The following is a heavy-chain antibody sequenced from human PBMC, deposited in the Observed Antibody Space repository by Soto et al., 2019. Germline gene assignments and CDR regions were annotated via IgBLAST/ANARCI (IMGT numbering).Heavy chain of an antibody. V-gene: IGHV4-39*01. D-gene: IGHD3-9*01. Sequence: QLQLQESGPGLVKPSETLSLTCSVSDDSINSDKYYWGWIRQPPGKGLEWIGSIYYRGNAYYNPSLQPRVTISLDKSKSQFSLKLTSVTAEDSAVYFCARLEGLATISYYFDFWGPGALVTVSS. J-gene: IGHJ4*02. CDR1: DDSINSDKYY. CDR2: IYYRGNA. CDR3: ARLEGLATISYYFDF.